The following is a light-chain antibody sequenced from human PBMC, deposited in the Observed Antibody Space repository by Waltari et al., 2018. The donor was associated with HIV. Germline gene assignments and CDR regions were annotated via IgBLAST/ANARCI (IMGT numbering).Light chain of an antibody. Sequence: QSALTQPASISGSPGQSVTISCTGINRDLHVYDSVSWYQQLPTKAPQLIIFGVSVLPSGISHRFSGSKSGNTASLTISGLQTDDEGDYYCTSYTVRRALIFGGGTKLTVL. CDR1: NRDLHVYDS. CDR3: TSYTVRRALI. J-gene: IGLJ2*01. CDR2: GVS. V-gene: IGLV2-14*03.